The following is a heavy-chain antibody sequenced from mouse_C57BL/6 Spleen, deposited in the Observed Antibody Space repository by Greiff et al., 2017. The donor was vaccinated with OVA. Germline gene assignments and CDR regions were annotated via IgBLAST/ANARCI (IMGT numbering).Heavy chain of an antibody. V-gene: IGHV5-17*01. Sequence: EVKLMESGGGLVKPGGSLKLSCAASGFTFSDYGMHWVRQAPEQGLEWVAYISSGSSTIYYADTVKGRFTISRDNAKNTLFLQMTRLMSEDTAVYYCARAGNYRNYFDYWGQGTTLTVSS. CDR2: ISSGSSTI. J-gene: IGHJ2*01. D-gene: IGHD2-1*01. CDR3: ARAGNYRNYFDY. CDR1: GFTFSDYG.